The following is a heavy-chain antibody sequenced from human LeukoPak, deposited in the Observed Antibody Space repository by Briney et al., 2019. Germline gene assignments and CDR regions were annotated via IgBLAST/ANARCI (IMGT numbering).Heavy chain of an antibody. CDR3: ARAISGSYYGTYYFDY. J-gene: IGHJ4*02. CDR2: ISSSGSTI. CDR1: GFTFSDYY. V-gene: IGHV3-11*01. D-gene: IGHD1-26*01. Sequence: PGGSLRLSCAASGFTFSDYYMSWIRQAPGKGLEWVSYISSSGSTIYYADSVKGRFAISRDNAKNSLYLQMNSLRAEDTAVYYCARAISGSYYGTYYFDYWGQGTLVTVSS.